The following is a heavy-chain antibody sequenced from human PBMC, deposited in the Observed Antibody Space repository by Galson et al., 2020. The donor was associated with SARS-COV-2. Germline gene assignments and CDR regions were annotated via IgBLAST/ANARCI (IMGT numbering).Heavy chain of an antibody. V-gene: IGHV3-33*01. J-gene: IGHJ6*02. CDR3: ARDRLRGWFGELSNYYYGMDV. CDR2: IWYDGSNK. CDR1: GFTFSSYG. Sequence: QAGGSLRLSCAASGFTFSSYGMHWVRQAPGKGLEWVAVIWYDGSNKYYADSVKGRFTISRDNSKNTLYLQMNSLRAEDTAVYYCARDRLRGWFGELSNYYYGMDVWGQGTTVTVSS. D-gene: IGHD3-10*01.